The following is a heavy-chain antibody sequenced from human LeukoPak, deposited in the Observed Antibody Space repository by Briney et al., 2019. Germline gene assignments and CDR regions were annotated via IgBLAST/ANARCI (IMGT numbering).Heavy chain of an antibody. D-gene: IGHD1-26*01. V-gene: IGHV3-11*01. CDR2: ISSSGSTI. CDR3: ARDHRSGSYRDH. J-gene: IGHJ4*02. Sequence: GGSLRLSCAASVFTFSDYYMSWIRQAPGKGLEGVSYISSSGSTIYYADSVKGRFTISRDNAKNSLYLQMNSLRAEDTAVYYCARDHRSGSYRDHWGQGTLVTVSS. CDR1: VFTFSDYY.